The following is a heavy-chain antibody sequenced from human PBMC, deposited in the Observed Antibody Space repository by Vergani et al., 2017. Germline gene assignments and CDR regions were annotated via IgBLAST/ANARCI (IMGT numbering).Heavy chain of an antibody. D-gene: IGHD1-7*01. J-gene: IGHJ6*03. CDR1: GFSFSSHA. V-gene: IGHV3-30*03. CDR2: ISNDGSKK. CDR3: AREETTYYYYYYMDV. Sequence: QVQLAESGGGRVQPGRSLRLSCAASGFSFSSHAIHWVRQAPGKGLEWVAVISNDGSKKYYADSVKGRFTISRDNSKNTLDLQMNSLRTQDTAVYYCAREETTYYYYYYMDVWGKGTTVTVSS.